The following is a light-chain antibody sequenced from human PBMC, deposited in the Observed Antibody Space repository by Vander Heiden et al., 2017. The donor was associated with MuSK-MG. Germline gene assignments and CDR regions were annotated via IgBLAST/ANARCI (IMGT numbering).Light chain of an antibody. CDR2: DAS. Sequence: DIQMTQSPSSLSASVGDRVTITCRASQSISSYLNWYQQKPGKAPKLLIYDASSLQSGVPSRFSRSGSGTDFTLTIRRRQPEDLATYYCQHCDRTPALTFRGWVKAEIK. CDR3: QHCDRTPALT. CDR1: QSISSY. J-gene: IGKJ4*01. V-gene: IGKV1-39*01.